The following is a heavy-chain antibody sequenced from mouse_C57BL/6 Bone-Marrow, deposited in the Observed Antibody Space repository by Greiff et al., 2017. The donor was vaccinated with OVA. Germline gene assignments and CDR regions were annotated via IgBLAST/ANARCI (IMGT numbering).Heavy chain of an antibody. CDR3: TTVITTVVDY. D-gene: IGHD1-1*01. Sequence: VQLQQSGAELVRPGASVKLSCTASGFNIKDDYMHWVKQRPEQGLEWIGWIDPENGDTEYASKFQGQATITEDTSSNTAYLQLSSLTSEDTAVYYCTTVITTVVDYWGQGTTLTVSS. V-gene: IGHV14-4*01. CDR2: IDPENGDT. CDR1: GFNIKDDY. J-gene: IGHJ2*01.